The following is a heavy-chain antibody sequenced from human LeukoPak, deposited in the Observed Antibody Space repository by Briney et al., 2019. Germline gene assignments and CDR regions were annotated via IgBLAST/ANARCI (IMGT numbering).Heavy chain of an antibody. J-gene: IGHJ4*02. CDR3: ARTHIYCSGGSCYPNLVDY. Sequence: SETLSLTCTVPGGSINSYYWSWIRQPPGKGLEWIGYIYYSGNTNYNPSLKSRVTISVDTSKNQFSLKLSSVTAADTAVYYCARTHIYCSGGSCYPNLVDYWGQGTLVTVSS. CDR1: GGSINSYY. V-gene: IGHV4-59*08. D-gene: IGHD2-15*01. CDR2: IYYSGNT.